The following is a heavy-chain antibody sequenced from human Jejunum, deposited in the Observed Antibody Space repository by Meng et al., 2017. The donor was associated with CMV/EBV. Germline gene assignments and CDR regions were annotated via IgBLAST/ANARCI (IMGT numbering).Heavy chain of an antibody. CDR3: AKVVRFPRGGSYNYYYGMDV. D-gene: IGHD3-10*01. J-gene: IGHJ6*02. V-gene: IGHV4-59*01. Sequence: SYYWNWIRQPPGKGLEWIGYIFHSGSTNYNPSLKSRVTISVDTSKNQFSLKLSSVTAADTAVYYCAKVVRFPRGGSYNYYYGMDVWGQGTAVTVSS. CDR1: SYY. CDR2: IFHSGST.